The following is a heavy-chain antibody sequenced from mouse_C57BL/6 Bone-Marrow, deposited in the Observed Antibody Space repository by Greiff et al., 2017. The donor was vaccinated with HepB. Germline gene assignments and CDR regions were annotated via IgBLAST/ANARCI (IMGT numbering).Heavy chain of an antibody. D-gene: IGHD2-3*01. J-gene: IGHJ2*01. CDR1: GFSLTSYG. CDR3: ARGGYYAPFDY. CDR2: IWSGGST. Sequence: VKLVESGPGLVQPSQSLSITCIVSGFSLTSYGVHWVRQSPGKGLEWLGVIWSGGSTDYNAAFISRLSISKDNSKSQVFFKMNSLQADDTAIYYCARGGYYAPFDYWGQGTTLTVSS. V-gene: IGHV2-2*01.